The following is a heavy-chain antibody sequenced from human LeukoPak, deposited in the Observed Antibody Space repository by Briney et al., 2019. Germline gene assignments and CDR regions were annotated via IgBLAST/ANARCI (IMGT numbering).Heavy chain of an antibody. Sequence: PGGSLRLSCAASGFTFSNYWMSWVCQAPGKGLEWVANIKQDGSEKYYADSVKGRFTISRDNAKSSLYLQLNSLRVEDTAVYHCASTQTFDYWGQGTLVTVPS. CDR1: GFTFSNYW. CDR2: IKQDGSEK. V-gene: IGHV3-7*05. CDR3: ASTQTFDY. J-gene: IGHJ4*02.